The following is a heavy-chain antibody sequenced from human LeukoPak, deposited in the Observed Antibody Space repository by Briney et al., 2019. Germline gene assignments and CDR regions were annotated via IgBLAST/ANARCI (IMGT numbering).Heavy chain of an antibody. J-gene: IGHJ4*02. D-gene: IGHD6-25*01. V-gene: IGHV5-51*01. CDR2: ISPGEYDT. CDR3: ARLDSGVFDY. Sequence: KSGESLQTSFKGSGYSFTSYWIGCVRQIPGKGLEWMGIISPGEYDTRYSPSFQARFPMSADKSIRTAYLQSSSLKASATAMYYCARLDSGVFDYWGQGTLVTFSS. CDR1: GYSFTSYW.